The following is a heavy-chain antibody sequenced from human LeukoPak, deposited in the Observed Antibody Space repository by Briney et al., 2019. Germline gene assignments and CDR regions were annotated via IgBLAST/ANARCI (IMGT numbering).Heavy chain of an antibody. D-gene: IGHD6-19*01. CDR1: GFTFSSYN. CDR3: AKVGVMRSSGWFGGDYFDF. J-gene: IGHJ4*02. CDR2: ITGSGGST. Sequence: PGGSLRLSCAASGFTFSSYNMNWVRQAPGKGLEWVSVITGSGGSTYYADSVKGRFTISRDNSKNTLFLQMNSLRAEDTAVYYCAKVGVMRSSGWFGGDYFDFWGQGTLVTVSS. V-gene: IGHV3-23*01.